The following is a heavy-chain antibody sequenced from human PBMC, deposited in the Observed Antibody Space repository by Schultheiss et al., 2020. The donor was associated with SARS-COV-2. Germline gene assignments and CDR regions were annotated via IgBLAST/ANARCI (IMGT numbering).Heavy chain of an antibody. CDR2: ILYDGSNK. CDR1: GFTFDDYA. CDR3: ARWDLHSGSYDSNAFDI. Sequence: GGSLRLSCAASGFTFDDYAMHWVRQAPGKGLEWVAVILYDGSNKYYADSVKGRFTISRDNSKNTLYLQMNSLRAEDTAVYYCARWDLHSGSYDSNAFDIWGQGTMVTVSS. J-gene: IGHJ3*02. D-gene: IGHD1-26*01. V-gene: IGHV3-30-3*01.